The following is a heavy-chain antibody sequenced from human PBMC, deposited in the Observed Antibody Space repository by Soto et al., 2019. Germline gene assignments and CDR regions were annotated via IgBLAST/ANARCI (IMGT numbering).Heavy chain of an antibody. CDR1: GGTFSSYA. J-gene: IGHJ4*02. V-gene: IGHV1-69*13. D-gene: IGHD2-2*02. CDR2: IIPIFGTA. Sequence: GASVKVSCKASGGTFSSYAISWVRQAPGQGLEWMGGIIPIFGTANYAQKFQGRVTITADESTSTAYMELSSLRSEDTAVYYCALSPYCSSTSCYTIGTLDYWGQGTLVTVSS. CDR3: ALSPYCSSTSCYTIGTLDY.